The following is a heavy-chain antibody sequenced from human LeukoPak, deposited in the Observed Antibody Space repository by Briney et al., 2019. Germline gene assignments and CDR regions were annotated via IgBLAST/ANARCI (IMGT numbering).Heavy chain of an antibody. Sequence: GGSLRLSCAASGFTFSSYGMTWVRQAPGKGLEWVSGISGSGGSTYYEDSVKGRFTISRDNSKNTLYLQMNSLRAEDTAVYYCAKNSGGTCYSHLDYWGQGTLVTVSS. J-gene: IGHJ4*02. CDR1: GFTFSSYG. V-gene: IGHV3-23*01. CDR2: ISGSGGST. CDR3: AKNSGGTCYSHLDY. D-gene: IGHD2-15*01.